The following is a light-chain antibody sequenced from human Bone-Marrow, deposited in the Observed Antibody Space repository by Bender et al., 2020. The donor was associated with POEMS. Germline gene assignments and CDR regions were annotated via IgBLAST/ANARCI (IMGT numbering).Light chain of an antibody. CDR3: QTWDTSTASVV. V-gene: IGLV3-25*02. Sequence: SYELTQPPSVSVSPGQTARITCSGDALPKLYVYWYQQKSGQAPVLVIFKDSERPARIPERFSGSSSGTTVTLTISGVQAMDEADYYCQTWDTSTASVVFGGGTKLAVL. J-gene: IGLJ2*01. CDR2: KDS. CDR1: ALPKLY.